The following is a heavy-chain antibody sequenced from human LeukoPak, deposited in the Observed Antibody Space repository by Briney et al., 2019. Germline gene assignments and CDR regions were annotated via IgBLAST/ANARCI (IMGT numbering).Heavy chain of an antibody. V-gene: IGHV4-59*01. Sequence: SETLSLTCTACGGPISSYYGSWVRQPPGKGREWSGSVPYRRDTNYTPSLNSRVTISVDTSKNQFSLKLTSLTAADTAVYYCARPYSSNWYDSFHIWGQGTMVTVSS. CDR1: GGPISSYY. D-gene: IGHD6-13*01. CDR2: VPYRRDT. J-gene: IGHJ3*02. CDR3: ARPYSSNWYDSFHI.